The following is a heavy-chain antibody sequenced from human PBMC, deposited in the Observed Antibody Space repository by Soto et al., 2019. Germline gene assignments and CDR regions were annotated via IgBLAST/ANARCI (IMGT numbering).Heavy chain of an antibody. D-gene: IGHD3-10*01. CDR3: ARDSHGSGSHFDY. Sequence: QVQLQESGPGLVKPSQTLSLTCTVSGGSISSGGYYWSWIRQHPGKGLEWIGYIYYSGSTYYNQSLKTRVTISVDTSKNQYSLKLRSVTAADTAVYYCARDSHGSGSHFDYWGQGPLVTVSS. CDR2: IYYSGST. J-gene: IGHJ4*02. V-gene: IGHV4-31*03. CDR1: GGSISSGGYY.